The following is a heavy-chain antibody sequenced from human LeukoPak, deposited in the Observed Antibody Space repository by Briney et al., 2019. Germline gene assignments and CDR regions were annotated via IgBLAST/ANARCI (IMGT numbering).Heavy chain of an antibody. CDR1: GSSISSSSYY. J-gene: IGHJ5*02. D-gene: IGHD3-22*01. CDR2: IYYSGST. CDR3: ARLGYYDSSALP. V-gene: IGHV4-39*01. Sequence: SETLSLTCTVSGSSISSSSYYWGWIRQPPGKGLEWIGSIYYSGSTYYNPSLKSRVTISVDTSKNQFSLKLSSVTAADTAVYYCARLGYYDSSALPWGQGTLVTVSS.